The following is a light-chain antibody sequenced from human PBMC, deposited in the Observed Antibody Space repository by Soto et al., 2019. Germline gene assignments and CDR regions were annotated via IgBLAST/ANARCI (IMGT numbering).Light chain of an antibody. J-gene: IGKJ4*01. CDR3: KQYNSYPLT. CDR1: QSISSW. Sequence: DIPMTQSPSTLSASVGDRVTITCRASQSISSWLAWYQQKPGKAPNLLIYKASSLDSGGTSRFSGSGSGTEFTLTISSLQHDDFATYYCKQYNSYPLTFGGGTKVEIK. CDR2: KAS. V-gene: IGKV1-5*03.